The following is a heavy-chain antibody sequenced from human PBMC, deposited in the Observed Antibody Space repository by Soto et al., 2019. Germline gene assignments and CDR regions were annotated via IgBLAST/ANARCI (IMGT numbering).Heavy chain of an antibody. D-gene: IGHD3-22*01. J-gene: IGHJ4*02. Sequence: QVQLQESGPGLVKPSQTLSLTCTVSGGSISSGGYYWSWIRQHPGKGLEWIGYIYYSGSTYYNPSLKGRVTIAADTSKSPFSLKLSSVTAADTAVYYCARGGYYDSSGYYGYWGQGTLVTVSS. CDR1: GGSISSGGYY. V-gene: IGHV4-31*03. CDR3: ARGGYYDSSGYYGY. CDR2: IYYSGST.